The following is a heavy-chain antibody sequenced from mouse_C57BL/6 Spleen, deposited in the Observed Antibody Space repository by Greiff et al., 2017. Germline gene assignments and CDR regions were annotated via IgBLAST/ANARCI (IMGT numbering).Heavy chain of an antibody. D-gene: IGHD1-1*01. CDR1: GFNIKDYY. Sequence: VQLQQSGAELVKPGASVQLSCTASGFNIKDYYMHWVKQRTEQGLEWIGRIDPEDGETKYDPKFQGKATITADTSSNTAYLQLSSLTSEDTAVYYWARGGSSLYYAMDYWGQGTSVTVSS. CDR3: ARGGSSLYYAMDY. J-gene: IGHJ4*01. V-gene: IGHV14-2*01. CDR2: IDPEDGET.